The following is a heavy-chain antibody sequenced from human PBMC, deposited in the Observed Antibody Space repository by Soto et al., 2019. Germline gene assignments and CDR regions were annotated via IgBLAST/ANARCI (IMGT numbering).Heavy chain of an antibody. CDR1: DYSISSGYY. CDR3: ARDHDASGSYHYSLDV. Sequence: SETLSLTCAVSDYSISSGYYWGWIRQPPGKGPLWIGSIYHTGNTYYHPSLRSRVTISVDTSKNQISLKLTSVTAADTAVYYCARDHDASGSYHYSLDVWGQGNTVTVSS. V-gene: IGHV4-38-2*02. D-gene: IGHD3-22*01. J-gene: IGHJ6*02. CDR2: IYHTGNT.